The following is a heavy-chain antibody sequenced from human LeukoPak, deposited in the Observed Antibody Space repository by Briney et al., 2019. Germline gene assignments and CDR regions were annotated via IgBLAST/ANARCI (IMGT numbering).Heavy chain of an antibody. CDR3: ARDHLAGGYFDL. V-gene: IGHV4-39*07. Sequence: SETLSLTCTVSGGSISSSSYYWGWIRQPPGKGLEWIGSIYYSGSTYYNPSLKSRVTISVDTSKNQFSLKLSSVTAADTAVYYCARDHLAGGYFDLWGRGTLVTVSS. J-gene: IGHJ2*01. CDR2: IYYSGST. D-gene: IGHD3-16*01. CDR1: GGSISSSSYY.